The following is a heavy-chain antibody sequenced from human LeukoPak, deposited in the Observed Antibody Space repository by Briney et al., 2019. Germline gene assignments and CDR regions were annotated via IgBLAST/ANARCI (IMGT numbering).Heavy chain of an antibody. CDR3: AREENTVYDKNFDY. V-gene: IGHV4-31*03. CDR2: SHFSGST. J-gene: IGHJ4*02. Sequence: SETLSLTCTVSGGSISSGTYYWSWIRQHPGKGLEWIGYSHFSGSTYYNPSLKSRVSISLDTSENQFSLKLSSVTAADTAVYYCAREENTVYDKNFDYWGQGILVTASS. D-gene: IGHD5/OR15-5a*01. CDR1: GGSISSGTYY.